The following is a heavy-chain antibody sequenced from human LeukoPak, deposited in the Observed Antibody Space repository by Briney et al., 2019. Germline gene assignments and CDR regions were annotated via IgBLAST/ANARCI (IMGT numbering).Heavy chain of an antibody. CDR2: INHSGST. J-gene: IGHJ3*02. Sequence: PSETLSLTCAVYGGSFSGYYWSWIRQPPGKGLEWIVEINHSGSTNYNPPLKSRVTISVDTSKNQFSLKLSSVTAADTAVYYCASSLLTADAFDIWGQGTMVTVSS. D-gene: IGHD3-9*01. V-gene: IGHV4-34*01. CDR1: GGSFSGYY. CDR3: ASSLLTADAFDI.